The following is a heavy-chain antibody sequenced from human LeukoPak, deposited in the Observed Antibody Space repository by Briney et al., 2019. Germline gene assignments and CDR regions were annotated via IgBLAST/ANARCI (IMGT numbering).Heavy chain of an antibody. CDR3: ARGYCSGGSCYQFDY. CDR1: GFTFSSYS. J-gene: IGHJ4*02. Sequence: GGSLRLSCAASGFTFSSYSMNWVRQAPGKGLEWVSSISSSSSYIYYADSVKGRFTISRDNAKNSLYLQMNSLRAEDTAVYYCARGYCSGGSCYQFDYWGQGTLVTVSP. D-gene: IGHD2-15*01. V-gene: IGHV3-21*01. CDR2: ISSSSSYI.